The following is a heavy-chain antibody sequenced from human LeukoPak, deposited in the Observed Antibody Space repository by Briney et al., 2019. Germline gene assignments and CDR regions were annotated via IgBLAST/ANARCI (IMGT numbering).Heavy chain of an antibody. D-gene: IGHD6-19*01. CDR1: GGSISSYY. J-gene: IGHJ5*02. V-gene: IGHV4-59*08. CDR2: IYYSGST. Sequence: PSEALSLTCTVSGGSISSYYWSWIRQPPGKGLEWIGYIYYSGSTNYNPSLKSRVTISVDTSKNQFSLKLSSVTAADTAVYYCARHLAVAGMFDPWGQGTLVTVSS. CDR3: ARHLAVAGMFDP.